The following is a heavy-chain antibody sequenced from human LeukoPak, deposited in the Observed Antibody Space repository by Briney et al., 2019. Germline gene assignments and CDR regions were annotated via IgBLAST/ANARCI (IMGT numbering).Heavy chain of an antibody. V-gene: IGHV7-4-1*02. Sequence: GASVKVSCKASGYTFTGYYMHWVRQAPGQGLEWMGWINTNTGNPRYAQGSTGRFVFSLDTSVSTAYLQISSLKAEDTAVYYCARVLLPVYYYYYYMDVWGKGTTVIVSS. CDR2: INTNTGNP. CDR1: GYTFTGYY. J-gene: IGHJ6*03. CDR3: ARVLLPVYYYYYYMDV. D-gene: IGHD5/OR15-5a*01.